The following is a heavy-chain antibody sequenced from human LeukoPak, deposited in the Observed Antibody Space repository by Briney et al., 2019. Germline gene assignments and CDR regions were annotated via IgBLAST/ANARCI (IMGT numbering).Heavy chain of an antibody. CDR2: INGRGDDS. V-gene: IGHV3-23*01. D-gene: IGHD1-1*01. Sequence: GGSLRLSCVVSDFTFAVSWVRQAPGKGLEWISTINGRGDDSFHADSVKGRFTLSRDTSKNTLYLHMSSLRAADTAMYFCVRMRGPERRHCFDYWSQGALLIVSS. CDR1: DFTFA. J-gene: IGHJ4*02. CDR3: VRMRGPERRHCFDY.